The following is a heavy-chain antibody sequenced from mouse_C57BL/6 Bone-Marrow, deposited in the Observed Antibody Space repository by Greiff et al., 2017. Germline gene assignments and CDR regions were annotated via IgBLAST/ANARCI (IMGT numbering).Heavy chain of an antibody. D-gene: IGHD1-1*01. J-gene: IGHJ1*03. CDR2: IYPRSGNT. V-gene: IGHV1-81*01. CDR1: GYTFTSYG. Sequence: QVQLKESGAELARPGASVKLFCKASGYTFTSYGISWVKQRTGQGLEWIGEIYPRSGNTYYNEKFKGKATLTADKSSSTAYMELRSLTSEDSAVYFCDYGSSPWYFDVWGTGTTVTVSS. CDR3: DYGSSPWYFDV.